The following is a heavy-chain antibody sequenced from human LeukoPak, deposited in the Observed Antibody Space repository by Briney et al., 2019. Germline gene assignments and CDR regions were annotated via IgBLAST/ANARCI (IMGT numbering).Heavy chain of an antibody. Sequence: PSETLSLTCTVTGGSISSGSYYWSWIRQPDGKGLEWIGRIYTSGNTNYNPSLKSRVTISVDTSKSQFSLKLSSVTAADTAVYYCARSTGYYDSSKGYWGQGTLVTVSS. CDR2: IYTSGNT. V-gene: IGHV4-61*02. CDR3: ARSTGYYDSSKGY. D-gene: IGHD3-22*01. J-gene: IGHJ4*02. CDR1: GGSISSGSYY.